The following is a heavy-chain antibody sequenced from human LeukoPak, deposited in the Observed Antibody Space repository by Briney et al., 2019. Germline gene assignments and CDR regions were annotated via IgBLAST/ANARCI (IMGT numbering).Heavy chain of an antibody. Sequence: SETLSLTCTVSGGSISSSSYYWGWIRQPPGKGLEWIGSIYYSGSTYYNPSLKSRVTISVDTSKNQFSLKLSSVTAADTAVYYCARRSYYDFWNGSPFDYWGQGTLVTVSS. J-gene: IGHJ4*02. CDR3: ARRSYYDFWNGSPFDY. D-gene: IGHD3-3*01. CDR2: IYYSGST. CDR1: GGSISSSSYY. V-gene: IGHV4-39*01.